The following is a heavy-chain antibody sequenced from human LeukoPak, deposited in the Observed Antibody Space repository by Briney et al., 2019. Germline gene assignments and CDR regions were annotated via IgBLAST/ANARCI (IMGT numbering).Heavy chain of an antibody. CDR3: SGGVLWFGELSYGMDV. D-gene: IGHD3-10*01. V-gene: IGHV3-23*01. J-gene: IGHJ6*02. CDR1: GFTFSSYA. CDR2: ISGSGGST. Sequence: PGGSLRLSCAASGFTFSSYAMSWVRQAPGKGLEWVSAISGSGGSTYYADSVKGRFTISRDNAKNTLYLQMNSLRAEDTAVYYCSGGVLWFGELSYGMDVWGQGTTVTVSS.